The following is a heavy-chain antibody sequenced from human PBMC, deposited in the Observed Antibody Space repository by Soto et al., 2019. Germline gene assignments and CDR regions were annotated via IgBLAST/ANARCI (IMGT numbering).Heavy chain of an antibody. CDR2: IKQDGSEK. Sequence: EVQLVESGGGLVQPGGSLRLSCAASGFTFSSYWMSWVRQAPGKGLEWVANIKQDGSEKYYVDSVKGRFTISRDNAKNSLYLQMNSLRAEDTAVYYCARESLWRYYDYYYYRDVWGKGTTVTVSS. V-gene: IGHV3-7*01. CDR3: ARESLWRYYDYYYYRDV. J-gene: IGHJ6*03. D-gene: IGHD2-21*01. CDR1: GFTFSSYW.